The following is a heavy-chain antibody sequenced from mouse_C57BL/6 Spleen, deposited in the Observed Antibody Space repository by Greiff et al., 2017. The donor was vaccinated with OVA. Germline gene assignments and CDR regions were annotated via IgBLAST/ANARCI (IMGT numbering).Heavy chain of an antibody. D-gene: IGHD2-3*01. V-gene: IGHV1-53*01. CDR1: GYTFTSYW. J-gene: IGHJ2*01. Sequence: QVQLQQPGTELVKPGASVKLSCKASGYTFTSYWMHWVKQRPGQGLAWIGNINPSNGGTNYNEKFKSKATLTVDKSSSTAYMQLSSLTSEDSAVYYCARGRIYDGYYFDYWGQGTTLTVSS. CDR3: ARGRIYDGYYFDY. CDR2: INPSNGGT.